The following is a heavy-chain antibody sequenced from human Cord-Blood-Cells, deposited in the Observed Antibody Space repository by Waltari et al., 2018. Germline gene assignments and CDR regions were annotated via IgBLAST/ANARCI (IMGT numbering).Heavy chain of an antibody. V-gene: IGHV1-69*09. CDR2: IIPILGIA. J-gene: IGHJ5*02. Sequence: QVQLVQSGAEVKKPGSSVKVSCKASGGTFSSYAISWVRQAPGQGLEWMGRIIPILGIANYAQKFQGRVTITADKSTSTAYMELSSLRSEDTAVYYCARDIKGPCIAAAGNWFDPWGQGTLVTVSS. CDR3: ARDIKGPCIAAAGNWFDP. D-gene: IGHD6-13*01. CDR1: GGTFSSYA.